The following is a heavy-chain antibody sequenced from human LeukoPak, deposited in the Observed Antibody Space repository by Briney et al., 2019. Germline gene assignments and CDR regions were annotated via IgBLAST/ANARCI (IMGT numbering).Heavy chain of an antibody. Sequence: ASVKVTCKASGYTFTSYDINWVRQATGQGLEWMGWMNPNSGNTGYAQKFQGRVTMTRNTSISTAYMELSSLRSEDTAVYYCARGGGYPMIFGVVIIQDYYYYGIDVWGQGTTVTVSS. V-gene: IGHV1-8*01. D-gene: IGHD3/OR15-3a*01. CDR1: GYTFTSYD. CDR2: MNPNSGNT. CDR3: ARGGGYPMIFGVVIIQDYYYYGIDV. J-gene: IGHJ6*02.